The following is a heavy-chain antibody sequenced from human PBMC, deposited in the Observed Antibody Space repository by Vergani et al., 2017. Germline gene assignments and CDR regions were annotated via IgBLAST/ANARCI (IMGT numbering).Heavy chain of an antibody. J-gene: IGHJ3*02. D-gene: IGHD3-22*01. V-gene: IGHV1-46*01. CDR1: GYPFTSYY. CDR2: INPSGGST. CDR3: AGDREGQNYYDSRDDAFDI. Sequence: QVQLVQSGAEVKKPGASVKVSCKASGYPFTSYYMHWVRQAPGQGLEWMGIINPSGGSTSYAQKFQGRVTMTRDTSTSTVYMELSSLRSEDTAVYYCAGDREGQNYYDSRDDAFDIWGQGTMVTVSS.